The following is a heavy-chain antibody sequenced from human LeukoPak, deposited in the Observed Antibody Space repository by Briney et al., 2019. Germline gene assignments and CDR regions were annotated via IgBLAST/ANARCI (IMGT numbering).Heavy chain of an antibody. CDR2: LNPNSGGT. D-gene: IGHD3-9*01. J-gene: IGHJ6*03. Sequence: ASVKVSCKASGYTFTGYYMHWVRQAPGQGLEWMGWLNPNSGGTNYAQKFQGRVTMTRDTSISTAYMELSRLRSDDTAVYYCARDRDSMRYFDWRYYYYMDVWGKGTTVTVSS. V-gene: IGHV1-2*02. CDR1: GYTFTGYY. CDR3: ARDRDSMRYFDWRYYYYMDV.